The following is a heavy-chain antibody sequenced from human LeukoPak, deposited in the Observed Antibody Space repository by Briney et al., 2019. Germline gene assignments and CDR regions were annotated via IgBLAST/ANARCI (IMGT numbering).Heavy chain of an antibody. CDR1: GDAISTSY. D-gene: IGHD1-20*01. Sequence: SETLSITCTVSGDAISTSYWSCIRQPAGKRMEWIGRIFASGETNYNPSLESRVIMSRDTSNTQFFLRLTSVTAADTAVYYCARDRYTWHDRDWFDSWGQGTLVTVSS. V-gene: IGHV4-4*07. CDR2: IFASGET. J-gene: IGHJ5*01. CDR3: ARDRYTWHDRDWFDS.